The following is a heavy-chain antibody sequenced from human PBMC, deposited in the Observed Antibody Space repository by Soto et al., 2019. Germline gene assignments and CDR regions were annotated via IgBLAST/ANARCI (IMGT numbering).Heavy chain of an antibody. Sequence: TLSLTCAVSGGSISSSNWWSWVRQPPGKGLEWIGEIYHSGSTNYNPSLKSRVTISVDKSKNQFSLKLSSVTAADTAVYYCARTVPAATNWFDPWGQGTLVTVSS. CDR2: IYHSGST. CDR3: ARTVPAATNWFDP. J-gene: IGHJ5*02. V-gene: IGHV4-4*02. D-gene: IGHD2-2*01. CDR1: GGSISSSNW.